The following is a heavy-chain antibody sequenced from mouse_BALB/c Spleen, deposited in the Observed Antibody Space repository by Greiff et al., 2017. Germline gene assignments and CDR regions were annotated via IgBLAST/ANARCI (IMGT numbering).Heavy chain of an antibody. D-gene: IGHD2-14*01. CDR3: ARSYYRYDVGYYAMDY. CDR2: ISTYYGDA. Sequence: QVQLQQSGAELVGPGVSVKISCKGSGYTFTDYAMHWVKQSHAKSLEWIGVISTYYGDASYNQKFKGKATMTVAKSSSTAYMELARLTSEDSAIYYCARSYYRYDVGYYAMDYWGQGTSVTVTS. V-gene: IGHV1S137*01. CDR1: GYTFTDYA. J-gene: IGHJ4*01.